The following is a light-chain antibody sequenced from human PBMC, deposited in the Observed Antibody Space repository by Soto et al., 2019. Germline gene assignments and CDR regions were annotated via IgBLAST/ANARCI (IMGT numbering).Light chain of an antibody. Sequence: DIQMTQSPSSLSASVGDRVTITCRASQSISSYLNWYQQKPGKAPKLLIYAASSLQSGVPSRFSGSGSGTDFTLTISRVQPEDFATYYCQQSYSTPWTFGQGTKVEIK. CDR3: QQSYSTPWT. J-gene: IGKJ1*01. V-gene: IGKV1-39*01. CDR2: AAS. CDR1: QSISSY.